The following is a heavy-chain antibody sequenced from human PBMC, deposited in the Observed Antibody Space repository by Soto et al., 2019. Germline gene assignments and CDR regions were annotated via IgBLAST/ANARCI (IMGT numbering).Heavy chain of an antibody. CDR2: IIPILGIA. V-gene: IGHV1-69*08. CDR1: GGTLCSYT. Sequence: QVQLVQSGAEVKKPGSSVKVSCKASGGTLCSYTISWVRQAPGQGLEWMGRIIPILGIANYAQKFQGRVTITADKSTSTAYMELSSLRSEDTAVYYCARDRFEVGEMATRQNWFDPWGQGTLVTVSS. D-gene: IGHD5-12*01. J-gene: IGHJ5*02. CDR3: ARDRFEVGEMATRQNWFDP.